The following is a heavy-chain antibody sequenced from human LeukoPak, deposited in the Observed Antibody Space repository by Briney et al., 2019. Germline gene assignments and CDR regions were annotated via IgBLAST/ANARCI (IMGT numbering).Heavy chain of an antibody. Sequence: ASVTVSXKASGYTFTGYYLHWMRQPPGPGHEWMGRIHPYSGGINYAQKFQGRVTMSRDTSISTAYMELSRLRSDDTAVYYCASRAVAGTSYYYYYYMDVWGKGTTVTVSS. CDR1: GYTFTGYY. D-gene: IGHD6-19*01. V-gene: IGHV1-2*06. CDR3: ASRAVAGTSYYYYYYMDV. CDR2: IHPYSGGI. J-gene: IGHJ6*03.